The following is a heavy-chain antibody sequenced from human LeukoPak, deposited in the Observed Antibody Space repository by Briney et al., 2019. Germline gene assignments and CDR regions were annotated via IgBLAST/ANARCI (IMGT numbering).Heavy chain of an antibody. V-gene: IGHV4-30-4*01. Sequence: SETLSLTCTVSGGSISSGDYYWSWIRQPPGKGLEWIGYIYYSGGSYYNPSLKSRVTISVDKSKNQFSLKLSSVTAADTAVYYCARDTGRDFDYWGQGTLVTVSS. D-gene: IGHD1-14*01. CDR2: IYYSGGS. CDR3: ARDTGRDFDY. J-gene: IGHJ4*02. CDR1: GGSISSGDYY.